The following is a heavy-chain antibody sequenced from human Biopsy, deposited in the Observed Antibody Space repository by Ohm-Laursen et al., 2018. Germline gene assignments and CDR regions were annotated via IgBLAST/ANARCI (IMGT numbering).Heavy chain of an antibody. V-gene: IGHV4-59*11. J-gene: IGHJ1*01. D-gene: IGHD4-23*01. CDR1: GGSFTGHY. CDR3: ARGSNEYGGLYFPH. Sequence: GTLSLTCTVSGGSFTGHYWTWIRQPPGKGLEWIGHISHTGYTSYKSSLKSRVTISLDTSRKHFSLRLTSLAAADTDVYYCARGSNEYGGLYFPHWGQGMLVTVSS. CDR2: ISHTGYT.